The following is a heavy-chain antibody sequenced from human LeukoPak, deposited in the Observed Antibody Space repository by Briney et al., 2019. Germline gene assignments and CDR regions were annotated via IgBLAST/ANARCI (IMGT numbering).Heavy chain of an antibody. J-gene: IGHJ6*02. D-gene: IGHD1-26*01. CDR2: ISSNGGST. CDR1: GFTFSSYA. CDR3: ARSPQGWELAYYYYGMDV. Sequence: GGSLRLSCAASGFTFSSYAMHWVRQAPGKGLEYVSAISSNGGSTYYANSVKGRFTISRDNSKNTLYLQMGSLRAEDMAVYYCARSPQGWELAYYYYGMDVWGQGTTVTVSS. V-gene: IGHV3-64*01.